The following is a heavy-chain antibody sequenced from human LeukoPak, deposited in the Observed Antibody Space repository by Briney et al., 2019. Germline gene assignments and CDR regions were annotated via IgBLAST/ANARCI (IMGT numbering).Heavy chain of an antibody. D-gene: IGHD3-10*02. CDR2: VFADGSNV. CDR1: GFTFSYYG. Sequence: GGSLRLSCTASGFTFSYYGMHWVRQAPGKGLEWLSFVFADGSNVFYADSVRGRFTISRDNRNNILYLQMNSLRAEDTAMYFCGRNVDNWNYVDYWGQGTPVTVSS. CDR3: GRNVDNWNYVDY. V-gene: IGHV3-30*02. J-gene: IGHJ4*02.